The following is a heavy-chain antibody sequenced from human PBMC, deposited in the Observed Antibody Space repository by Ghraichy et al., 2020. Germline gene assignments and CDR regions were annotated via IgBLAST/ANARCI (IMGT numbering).Heavy chain of an antibody. Sequence: GSLRLSCAASGFTVSSNYMSWVRQAPGKGLEWVSVIYSGGSTYYADSVKGRFTISRDNSKNTLYLQMNSLRAEDTAVYYCARGGRDYGDYYYYFDYWGQGTLVTVSS. CDR2: IYSGGST. CDR3: ARGGRDYGDYYYYFDY. CDR1: GFTVSSNY. V-gene: IGHV3-53*01. J-gene: IGHJ4*02. D-gene: IGHD4-17*01.